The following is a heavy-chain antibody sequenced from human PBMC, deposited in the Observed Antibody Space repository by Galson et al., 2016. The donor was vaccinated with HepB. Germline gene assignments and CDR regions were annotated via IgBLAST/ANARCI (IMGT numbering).Heavy chain of an antibody. CDR3: VKDRRGPLVVVVAPDSFDC. V-gene: IGHV3-23*01. CDR1: GYIFHNYA. J-gene: IGHJ4*02. D-gene: IGHD2-15*01. CDR2: ISSSSRRT. Sequence: SCKASGYIFHNYAMSWVRQAPGKGLEWVSGISSSSRRTNYADSVKGRFTVSRDNSRNTLDLQMNSLRTEDTAVYFCVKDRRGPLVVVVAPDSFDCWGQGTLVTVSP.